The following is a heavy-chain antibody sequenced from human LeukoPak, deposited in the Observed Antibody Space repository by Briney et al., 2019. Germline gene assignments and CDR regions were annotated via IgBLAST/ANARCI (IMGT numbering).Heavy chain of an antibody. Sequence: LRLSCAASGFTFSNYGMNWIRQHPGKGLEWIAHIYYSGNTYYNPSLKSRVSISIDTSKNQFSLKLSSVSAADTAVYYCARGDRGSYYFDPWGQGTLVTVSS. CDR1: GFTFSNYG. D-gene: IGHD1-26*01. CDR3: ARGDRGSYYFDP. CDR2: IYYSGNT. V-gene: IGHV4-31*02. J-gene: IGHJ4*02.